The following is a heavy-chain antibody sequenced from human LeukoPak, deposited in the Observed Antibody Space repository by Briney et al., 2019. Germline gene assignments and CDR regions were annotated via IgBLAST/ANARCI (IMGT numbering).Heavy chain of an antibody. Sequence: PSETLSLTCTVSGGSISSYYWGWIRQPPGKGLEWIGYIYYSGSTNYNPSLKSRVTISVDTSKNQFSLKLSSVTAADTAVYYCARAARSGGSCYDYWGQGTLVTVSS. V-gene: IGHV4-59*01. CDR3: ARAARSGGSCYDY. CDR2: IYYSGST. CDR1: GGSISSYY. D-gene: IGHD2-15*01. J-gene: IGHJ4*02.